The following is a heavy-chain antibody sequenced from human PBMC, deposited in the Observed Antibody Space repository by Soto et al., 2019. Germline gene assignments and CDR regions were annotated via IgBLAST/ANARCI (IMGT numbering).Heavy chain of an antibody. D-gene: IGHD2-2*01. CDR2: IYHSGST. CDR3: ARVPDR. J-gene: IGHJ5*02. V-gene: IGHV4-30-2*01. Sequence: QLQLQESGSGLVKPSQTLSLTCAVSGGSISSGGYSWSWMRQPPGKGLECIGYIYHSGSTYYKPAPXSXXTISVDRSKNQFSLTLRSVTAADTAVYYCARVPDRWGQGTLVTVSS. CDR1: GGSISSGGYS.